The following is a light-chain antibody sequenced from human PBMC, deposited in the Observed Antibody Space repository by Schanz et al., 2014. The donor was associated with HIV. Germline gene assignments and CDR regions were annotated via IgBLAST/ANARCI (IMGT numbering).Light chain of an antibody. Sequence: EIVLTQSPGTLSLSPGERATLSCRASQSVSSSYLAWYQQKPGQAPRLLIYANSFRATGVPDRFSVTGSGTDFTLTISRLEPEDFAVYYCQQYGSSPPYTFGQGTKLEIK. J-gene: IGKJ2*01. V-gene: IGKV3-20*01. CDR2: ANS. CDR1: QSVSSSY. CDR3: QQYGSSPPYT.